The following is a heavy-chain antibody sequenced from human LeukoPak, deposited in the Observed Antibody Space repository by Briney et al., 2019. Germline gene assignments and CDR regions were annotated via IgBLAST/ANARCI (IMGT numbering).Heavy chain of an antibody. Sequence: SETLSLTCTVSGGSISGYYWSWIRQPPGKGLEWIAYIYHTGTANYNPSLKSRVTISVDTSKNQFSLKLNSITTADTAVYYCARVRLSGSYLDAFDIWGQGTMVTVSS. J-gene: IGHJ3*02. CDR1: GGSISGYY. CDR2: IYHTGTA. CDR3: ARVRLSGSYLDAFDI. V-gene: IGHV4-59*01. D-gene: IGHD1-26*01.